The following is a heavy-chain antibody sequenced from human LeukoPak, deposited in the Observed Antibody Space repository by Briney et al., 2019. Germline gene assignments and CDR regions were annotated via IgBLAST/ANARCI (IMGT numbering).Heavy chain of an antibody. Sequence: PGGSLRLSCAASGFTFSSYAMHWVRQAPGKGLEYVSAISSNGGSTYYANSGKGRFTISRDNSKNTLYLQMGSLRAEDMAVYYCARVSLAGLFMDVWGKGTTVTISS. CDR3: ARVSLAGLFMDV. V-gene: IGHV3-64*01. CDR1: GFTFSSYA. D-gene: IGHD3-10*01. J-gene: IGHJ6*04. CDR2: ISSNGGST.